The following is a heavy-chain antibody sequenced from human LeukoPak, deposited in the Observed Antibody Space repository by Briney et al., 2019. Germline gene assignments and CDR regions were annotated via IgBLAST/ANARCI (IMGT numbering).Heavy chain of an antibody. D-gene: IGHD5-18*01. Sequence: PGGSPRLSCAASGFTFSSYAMSWVRQAPGKGLEWVSAISGSGGSTYYADSVKGRFTISRDNSKNTLYLQMNSLRAEDTAVYYCAVTAMVTLGGDAFDIWGQGTMVTVSS. CDR1: GFTFSSYA. CDR2: ISGSGGST. CDR3: AVTAMVTLGGDAFDI. J-gene: IGHJ3*02. V-gene: IGHV3-23*01.